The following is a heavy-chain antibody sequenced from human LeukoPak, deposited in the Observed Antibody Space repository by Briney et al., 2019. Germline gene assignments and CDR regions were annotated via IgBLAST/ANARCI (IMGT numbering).Heavy chain of an antibody. CDR3: ARGEYGSGSYHIDY. V-gene: IGHV3-21*01. Sequence: GGSLRLSCVASGFTFSNYWMSWVRQAPGKGLEWVSFISSSGSYIYYADSVKGRFTISRDNAKNSLYLQMNSLRAEDTAVYYCARGEYGSGSYHIDYWGQGTLVTVSS. J-gene: IGHJ4*02. D-gene: IGHD3-10*01. CDR1: GFTFSNYW. CDR2: ISSSGSYI.